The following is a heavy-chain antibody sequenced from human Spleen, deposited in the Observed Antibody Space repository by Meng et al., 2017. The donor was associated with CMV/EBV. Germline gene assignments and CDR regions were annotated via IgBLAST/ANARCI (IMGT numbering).Heavy chain of an antibody. J-gene: IGHJ3*02. D-gene: IGHD7-27*01. CDR3: ASTWGSGAFDI. CDR2: IIPLFGTA. Sequence: SCKASGYTFTGYYMHWVRQAPGQGLEWMGGIIPLFGTANFAQKFQGRVTITTDDSRSTAYMDLSSLRSEDTAVYYCASTWGSGAFDIWGQGTMVTVSS. CDR1: GYTFTGYY. V-gene: IGHV1-69*05.